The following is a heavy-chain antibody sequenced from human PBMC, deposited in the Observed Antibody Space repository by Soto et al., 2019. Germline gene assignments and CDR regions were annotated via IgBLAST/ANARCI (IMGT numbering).Heavy chain of an antibody. CDR2: IIPYYNTL. CDR1: EGTFNSYA. V-gene: IGHV1-69*01. D-gene: IGHD6-13*01. J-gene: IGHJ4*02. CDR3: ASGASRWYPYFFAS. Sequence: QAQVVQSGAEVRKPGSSVKLSCKASEGTFNSYAIAWVRQAPGQGLEWMGGIIPYYNTLNYAQKFQDRVTLTADDSTNTDYMELSSLRSDDTAVYFCASGASRWYPYFFASWAQGTLVTVSS.